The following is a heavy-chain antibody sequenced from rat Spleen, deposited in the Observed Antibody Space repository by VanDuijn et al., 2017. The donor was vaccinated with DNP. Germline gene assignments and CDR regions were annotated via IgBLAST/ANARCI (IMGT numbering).Heavy chain of an antibody. V-gene: IGHV5-17*01. CDR3: ARWYNSGFCFDY. J-gene: IGHJ2*01. D-gene: IGHD4-3*01. CDR2: IIFDGSST. Sequence: EVQLVESGGGLVQPGNSLKLSCAASGFTFSDYAMAWVRQSPRQGLEWLATIIFDGSSTFYRDSVKGRFTISRNDAIDTLYLQMDSLRSEDTATYYCARWYNSGFCFDYWGQGVMVTVSS. CDR1: GFTFSDYA.